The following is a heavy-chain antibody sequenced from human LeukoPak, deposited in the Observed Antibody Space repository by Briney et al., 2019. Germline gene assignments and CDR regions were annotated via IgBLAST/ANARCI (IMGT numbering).Heavy chain of an antibody. Sequence: PGRSLRLSCAASGFTFSNYGMHWVRQAPGKGLEWVAVISYDESDKYYADSVKGRFTISRDNSKNMLYLQMNSLRPEDTAVYYCAKGVVAATNAAYYGMDVWGQGPRSPSP. D-gene: IGHD2-15*01. V-gene: IGHV3-30*18. J-gene: IGHJ6*02. CDR3: AKGVVAATNAAYYGMDV. CDR1: GFTFSNYG. CDR2: ISYDESDK.